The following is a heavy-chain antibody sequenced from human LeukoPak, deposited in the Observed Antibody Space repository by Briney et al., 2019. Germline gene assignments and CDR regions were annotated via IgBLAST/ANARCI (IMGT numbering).Heavy chain of an antibody. V-gene: IGHV3-7*01. Sequence: GGSLRLSCAASGFTFTNYWMSWVRQAPRKGLEWVANIKQDGSEKYYADSVKGRFTISRDNAKNSLFLQMNSLRAEDTALYYCARFRGGYNYWGQGTLVTVSS. D-gene: IGHD3-3*01. CDR3: ARFRGGYNY. CDR1: GFTFTNYW. CDR2: IKQDGSEK. J-gene: IGHJ4*02.